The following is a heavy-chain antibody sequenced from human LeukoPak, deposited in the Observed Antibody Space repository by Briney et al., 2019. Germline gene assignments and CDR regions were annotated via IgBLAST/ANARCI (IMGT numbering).Heavy chain of an antibody. CDR3: AKDRVGCSGDSCYAGNFDY. V-gene: IGHV3-30*18. J-gene: IGHJ4*02. Sequence: GGSLRLSCAASGFTFSSHGMHWVRQAPGKGLKWVAVILNDGSNKYYADSVKGRFTISRDNSKNTLYLQMNSLRAEDTAVYYCAKDRVGCSGDSCYAGNFDYWGQGTLVTVSS. D-gene: IGHD2-15*01. CDR2: ILNDGSNK. CDR1: GFTFSSHG.